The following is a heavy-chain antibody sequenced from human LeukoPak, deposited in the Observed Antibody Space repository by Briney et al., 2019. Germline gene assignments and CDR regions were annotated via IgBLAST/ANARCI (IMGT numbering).Heavy chain of an antibody. Sequence: PSETLSLTCTVSGGSISSSSYYWGWIRQPPGKGLEWIGSIYYSGSTYYNPSLKSRVTISVDTSKNQFSLKLSSVTAADTAVYYCATVSHSVWYYYDSSGFFDYWGQGTLVTVSS. CDR3: ATVSHSVWYYYDSSGFFDY. D-gene: IGHD3-22*01. CDR1: GGSISSSSYY. CDR2: IYYSGST. V-gene: IGHV4-39*07. J-gene: IGHJ4*02.